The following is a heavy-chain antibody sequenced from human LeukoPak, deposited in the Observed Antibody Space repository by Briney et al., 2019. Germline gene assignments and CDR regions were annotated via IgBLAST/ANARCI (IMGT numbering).Heavy chain of an antibody. V-gene: IGHV4-34*01. CDR2: INHSGST. D-gene: IGHD3-3*01. J-gene: IGHJ6*03. CDR1: GGSFSGYY. Sequence: SETLSLTRTVYGGSFSGYYWSWIRQPPGKGLEGIGEINHSGSTNYNPSLKSLVTISVDTSKNQFSLKLSSVTAADTAVYYCARDRWEDFWSGYFYYYYMDVWGKGTTVTVSS. CDR3: ARDRWEDFWSGYFYYYYMDV.